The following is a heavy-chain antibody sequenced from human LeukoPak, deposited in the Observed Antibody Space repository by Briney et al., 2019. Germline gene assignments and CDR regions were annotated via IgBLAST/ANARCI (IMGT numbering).Heavy chain of an antibody. J-gene: IGHJ4*02. V-gene: IGHV3-30*04. Sequence: GRSVTLSCAASGFNFKTYAMHWVRQAPGKGLEWLAVITYDGNNKYYADSVKGQVTLSRDNPKKTLYLQMDNLIGEDTAVYYCAREDRYGAIYYLDNWGQGKLCSVSA. D-gene: IGHD4/OR15-4a*01. CDR2: ITYDGNNK. CDR1: GFNFKTYA. CDR3: AREDRYGAIYYLDN.